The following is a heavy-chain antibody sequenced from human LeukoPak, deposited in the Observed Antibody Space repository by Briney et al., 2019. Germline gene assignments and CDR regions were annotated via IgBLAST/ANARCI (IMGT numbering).Heavy chain of an antibody. V-gene: IGHV3-30*04. J-gene: IGHJ6*03. CDR3: AKPSALLRYFDWSANMDV. D-gene: IGHD3-9*01. CDR1: GFTFSSYA. CDR2: ISYDGSNK. Sequence: GRSLRLSCAASGFTFSSYAMHWVRQAPGKGLEWVAVISYDGSNKYYADSVKGRFTISRDNSRNTLYLQMNSLRAEDTAVYYCAKPSALLRYFDWSANMDVWGKGTTVTISS.